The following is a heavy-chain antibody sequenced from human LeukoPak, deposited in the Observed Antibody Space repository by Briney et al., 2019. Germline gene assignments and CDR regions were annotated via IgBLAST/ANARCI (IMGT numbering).Heavy chain of an antibody. Sequence: GESLRLSCGASGFTFSDHWMHWVRQAPGKGLVWVSGIDTDGSTTRYADSVKGRFTIPRDNAKNTLYLQMNTLRAEDTAVYYCARDRPHNWFDPWGQGTLVTVSS. CDR2: IDTDGSTT. CDR3: ARDRPHNWFDP. V-gene: IGHV3-74*01. CDR1: GFTFSDHW. J-gene: IGHJ5*02.